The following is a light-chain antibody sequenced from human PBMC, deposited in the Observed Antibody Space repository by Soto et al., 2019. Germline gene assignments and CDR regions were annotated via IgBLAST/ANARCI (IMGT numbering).Light chain of an antibody. J-gene: IGKJ5*01. CDR3: QQYGSSPTIS. CDR1: QSVSSSY. CDR2: GAS. Sequence: SPGTLSLSPGESATLSCRASQSVSSSYLAWYQQKPGQAPRLLIYGASSRATGIPDRFSGSGSGTDFTLTISRLEPEDFAVYYCQQYGSSPTISFGQGTRLEIK. V-gene: IGKV3-20*01.